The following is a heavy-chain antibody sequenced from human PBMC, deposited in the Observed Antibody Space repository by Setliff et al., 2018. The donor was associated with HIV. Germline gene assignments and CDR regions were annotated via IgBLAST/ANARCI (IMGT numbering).Heavy chain of an antibody. J-gene: IGHJ5*02. CDR2: IYYSGST. V-gene: IGHV4-59*08. CDR1: GGSISSYY. Sequence: PSETLSLTCTVSGGSISSYYWSWIRQPPGKGLEWIGYIYYSGSTNYNPSLESRVTISLDTSKNQFSLRLTSVTAADTAVYYCARTRSGTYYGEMNWFDPWGQGILVTVSS. D-gene: IGHD3-10*01. CDR3: ARTRSGTYYGEMNWFDP.